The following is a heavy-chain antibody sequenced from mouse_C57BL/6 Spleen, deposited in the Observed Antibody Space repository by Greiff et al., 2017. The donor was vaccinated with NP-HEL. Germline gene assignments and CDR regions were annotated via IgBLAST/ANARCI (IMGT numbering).Heavy chain of an antibody. D-gene: IGHD2-4*01. J-gene: IGHJ4*01. CDR2: ISSGSSTI. CDR3: ARYDYEGAMDY. CDR1: GFTFSDYG. Sequence: DVKLVESGGGLVKPGGSLKLSCAASGFTFSDYGMHWVRQAPEKGLEWVAYISSGSSTIYYADTVKGRFTISRDNAKNTLFLQMTSLRSEDTAMYYCARYDYEGAMDYWGQGTSVTVSS. V-gene: IGHV5-17*01.